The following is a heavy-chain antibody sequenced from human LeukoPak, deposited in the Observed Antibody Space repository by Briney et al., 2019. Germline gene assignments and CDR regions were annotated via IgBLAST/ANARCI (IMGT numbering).Heavy chain of an antibody. D-gene: IGHD5-24*01. Sequence: ASVKVSCKASGYISTAYYMHWVRQAPGQGLEWMGYINPNSGGTDYAQKFQGRVTMTRDTSISTAYMELSNLRSDDTAVYYCARDDMATNPLEFDYWGQGTLVTVSS. CDR3: ARDDMATNPLEFDY. J-gene: IGHJ4*02. CDR2: INPNSGGT. CDR1: GYISTAYY. V-gene: IGHV1-2*02.